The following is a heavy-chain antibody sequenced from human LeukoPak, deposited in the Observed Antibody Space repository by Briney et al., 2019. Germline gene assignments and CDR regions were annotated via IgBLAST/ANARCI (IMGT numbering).Heavy chain of an antibody. CDR1: GFTFSSHG. D-gene: IGHD6-19*01. J-gene: IGHJ4*02. CDR3: AREPVAVAGLDY. CDR2: ISGSGGGT. Sequence: GGSLRLSCAASGFTFSSHGMSWVRQAPGKGLEWVSGISGSGGGTFYADSVRGRFTISRDNAKNTVYLQMNSLRAEDTAVYYCAREPVAVAGLDYWGQGTLVTVSS. V-gene: IGHV3-23*01.